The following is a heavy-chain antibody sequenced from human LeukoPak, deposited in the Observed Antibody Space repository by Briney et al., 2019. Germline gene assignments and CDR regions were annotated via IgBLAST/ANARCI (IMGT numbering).Heavy chain of an antibody. CDR3: ARVQGSSGPGIFEY. D-gene: IGHD6-19*01. J-gene: IGHJ4*02. CDR2: INQDGSEK. V-gene: IGHV3-7*01. Sequence: GGSLRLSCAASGFTFSNYWMSWVRQAPGKGLEWVANINQDGSEKYYVDSVKGRFTISRDNARSSLYPQMNSLRVEDTAVYYCARVQGSSGPGIFEYWGQGTLVPVSS. CDR1: GFTFSNYW.